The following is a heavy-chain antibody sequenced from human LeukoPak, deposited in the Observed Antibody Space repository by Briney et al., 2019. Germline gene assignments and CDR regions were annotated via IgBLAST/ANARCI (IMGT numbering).Heavy chain of an antibody. CDR1: GYSISSGYY. J-gene: IGHJ6*02. V-gene: IGHV4-38-2*02. CDR2: IYHSGST. Sequence: SETLSLTCTVSGYSISSGYYWGWIRQPPGKGLEWIGSIYHSGSTYYNPSLKSRVTISVDTSKNQFSLKLSSVTAADTAVYYCGSSGYYYYYGMDVWGQGTTVTVSS. D-gene: IGHD6-19*01. CDR3: GSSGYYYYYGMDV.